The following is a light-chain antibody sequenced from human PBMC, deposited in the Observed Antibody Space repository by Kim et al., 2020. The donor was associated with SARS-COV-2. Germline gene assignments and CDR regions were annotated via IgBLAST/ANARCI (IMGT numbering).Light chain of an antibody. CDR3: NSRDSSDNHLEV. V-gene: IGLV3-19*01. CDR1: SLRSNY. CDR2: GKN. J-gene: IGLJ2*01. Sequence: SSELTQDPAVSVALGQTVRITCQGDSLRSNYASWYQQKPGQAPVVVIYGKNNRPSGIPDRFSGSGSGNTASLTITGAQAEDDADYYCNSRDSSDNHLEVFGGGNQLTV.